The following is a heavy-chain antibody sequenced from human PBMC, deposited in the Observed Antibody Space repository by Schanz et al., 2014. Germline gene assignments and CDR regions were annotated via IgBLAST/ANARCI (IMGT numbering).Heavy chain of an antibody. CDR1: GFTFSSYS. CDR3: ARGEFGRLFPTWFDP. CDR2: ISTRSITT. V-gene: IGHV3-48*02. D-gene: IGHD3-10*01. J-gene: IGHJ5*02. Sequence: EVQLVESGGDLVQPGGSLRLPCAASGFTFSSYSMNWVRQTPGKGLEWVSYISTRSITTYYPASLKGRFTISRDDAKNSLYLQMNSLTDEDTAVYYCARGEFGRLFPTWFDPWGQGTLVTVSS.